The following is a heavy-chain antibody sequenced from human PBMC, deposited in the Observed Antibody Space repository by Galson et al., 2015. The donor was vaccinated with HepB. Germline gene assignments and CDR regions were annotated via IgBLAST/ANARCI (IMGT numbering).Heavy chain of an antibody. CDR1: GFTFSSAW. D-gene: IGHD2-8*01. J-gene: IGHJ4*02. CDR2: IKSRADGGAI. V-gene: IGHV3-15*01. Sequence: SLRLSCAAFGFTFSSAWMSWVRQAPGKGLEWLGLIKSRADGGAIDYAAPVKGRFIISRDDSKNTLYLQMNSLKTEDTAVYYCDTDVPNDLYPIDYWGQGTLVTVSS. CDR3: DTDVPNDLYPIDY.